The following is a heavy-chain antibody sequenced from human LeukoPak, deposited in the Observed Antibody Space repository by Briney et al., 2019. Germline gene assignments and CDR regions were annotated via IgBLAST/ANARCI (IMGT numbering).Heavy chain of an antibody. V-gene: IGHV3-11*04. CDR2: ISSSGSTI. CDR1: GFTFSDYY. D-gene: IGHD2-2*01. CDR3: ASFQLPPPNWFDP. Sequence: PGGSLRLSCAASGFTFSDYYMSWIRQAPGKGLEWVSYISSSGSTIYYADSVKGRFTISRDNAKNSLYLQMNSLRAEDTAVYYCASFQLPPPNWFDPWGQGTLVTVSS. J-gene: IGHJ5*02.